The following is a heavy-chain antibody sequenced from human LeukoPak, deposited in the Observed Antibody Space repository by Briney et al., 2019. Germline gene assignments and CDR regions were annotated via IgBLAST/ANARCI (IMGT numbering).Heavy chain of an antibody. J-gene: IGHJ4*02. Sequence: AASVKVSCKASGYTFTSYYMHWVRQAPGQGLEWMGIINPSGGSTTYAQKFQGRVTMTSDSSISTAYMELSSLRSEDTAIYYCVRTPPNWGFDYWGQGTLVTVSS. D-gene: IGHD7-27*01. CDR1: GYTFTSYY. CDR3: VRTPPNWGFDY. CDR2: INPSGGST. V-gene: IGHV1-46*01.